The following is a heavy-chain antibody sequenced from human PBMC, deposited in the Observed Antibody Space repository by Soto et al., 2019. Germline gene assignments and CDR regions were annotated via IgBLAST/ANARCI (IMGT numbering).Heavy chain of an antibody. V-gene: IGHV4-38-2*02. J-gene: IGHJ4*02. CDR3: ARSTGYCSNGVCSVFDY. CDR2: IFHSGST. Sequence: SETLSLTCTVSGYSIRSDYYWGCIRQPPGKELEWIGNIFHSGSTYYNPSLKSRVTISVDTSKNQFSLKMTSVTATDTAVYYCARSTGYCSNGVCSVFDYWGQGTLVTVSS. CDR1: GYSIRSDYY. D-gene: IGHD2-8*01.